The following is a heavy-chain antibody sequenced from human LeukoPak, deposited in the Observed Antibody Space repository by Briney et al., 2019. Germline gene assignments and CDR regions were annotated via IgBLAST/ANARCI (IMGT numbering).Heavy chain of an antibody. J-gene: IGHJ5*02. CDR1: GGSISSYY. D-gene: IGHD6-6*01. CDR3: ARDGRSSSYNWFDP. V-gene: IGHV4-4*07. CDR2: IYTSGST. Sequence: SETLSLTCTVSGGSISSYYWSWIRQPAGKGLEWIGRIYTSGSTNYNPSLKSRVTMSVDTSKNQFSLKLSSVTAADTAVYYCARDGRSSSYNWFDPWGLGTLVTVSS.